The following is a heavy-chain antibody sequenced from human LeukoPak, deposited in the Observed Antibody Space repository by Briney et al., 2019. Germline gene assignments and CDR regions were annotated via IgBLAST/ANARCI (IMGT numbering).Heavy chain of an antibody. J-gene: IGHJ4*02. V-gene: IGHV3-21*01. Sequence: GGSLRLSCAASGFTFSSYSMNWVRQAPGKGLEWVSSISRSGSYISYADSVKGRITISKDNAKNPLYLQMNSLRAEDTAVYYCARDIGEWFGERWAFDDYWGQGTLVTVSS. CDR3: ARDIGEWFGERWAFDDY. D-gene: IGHD3-10*01. CDR1: GFTFSSYS. CDR2: ISRSGSYI.